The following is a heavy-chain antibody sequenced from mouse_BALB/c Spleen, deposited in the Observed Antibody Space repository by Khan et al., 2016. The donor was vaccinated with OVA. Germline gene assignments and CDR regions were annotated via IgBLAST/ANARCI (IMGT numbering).Heavy chain of an antibody. D-gene: IGHD2-1*01. CDR1: GFSLTSYG. V-gene: IGHV2-9*02. Sequence: VQLVESGPGLVAPSQSLSITCTVSGFSLTSYGVHWVRQTPGKGLEWLGIIWAGGSTNYNSALMSRLSISKDNSKSQVFFKMNSLQTDDTAMYXCVRNYDNFVEYFDVWGAGTTVTVSS. CDR2: IWAGGST. CDR3: VRNYDNFVEYFDV. J-gene: IGHJ1*01.